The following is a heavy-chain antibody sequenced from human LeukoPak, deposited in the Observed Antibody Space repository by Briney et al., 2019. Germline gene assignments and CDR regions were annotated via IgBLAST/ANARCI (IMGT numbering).Heavy chain of an antibody. CDR2: IRYDGSNK. J-gene: IGHJ4*02. CDR3: ANPDYDSSTYVGDY. V-gene: IGHV3-30*02. CDR1: GFTVSSNY. Sequence: GGSLRLSCAASGFTVSSNYMSWVRQAPGKGLEWVAFIRYDGSNKYHADSVKGRFTISRDNSMNTLYLQMNSLRAEDTAVYYCANPDYDSSTYVGDYWGQGTLVTVSS. D-gene: IGHD3-22*01.